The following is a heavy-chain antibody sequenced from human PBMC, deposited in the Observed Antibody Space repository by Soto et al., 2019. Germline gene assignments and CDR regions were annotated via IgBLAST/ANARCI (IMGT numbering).Heavy chain of an antibody. J-gene: IGHJ4*02. CDR3: ARVGDYGDYGVID. CDR2: ISYTGST. CDR1: GGSISNSYY. D-gene: IGHD4-17*01. V-gene: IGHV4-39*02. Sequence: QLQLQESGPGLVKPSETLSLTCTVSGGSISNSYYWGWIRQPPGKGLEWIGSISYTGSTYYPPSLKSRVTISVDTSKNHFSLRLSSVTAADTAVYYCARVGDYGDYGVIDWGPGTLVTVSS.